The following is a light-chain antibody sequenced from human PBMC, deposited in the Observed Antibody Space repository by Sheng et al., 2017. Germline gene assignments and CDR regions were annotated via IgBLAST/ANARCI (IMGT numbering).Light chain of an antibody. CDR3: QTWGTGIWM. CDR1: SGHSKYA. CDR2: VDSDGSQ. Sequence: QLVLTQAPSASASLGASVKLTCALRSGHSKYAIAWHQQQPQKGPRFLMRVDSDGSQEKGGRVPGRFSGSSSGSERYLTISNLQSEDEADYYCQTWGTGIWMFGGGTKLTVL. J-gene: IGLJ3*02. V-gene: IGLV4-69*01.